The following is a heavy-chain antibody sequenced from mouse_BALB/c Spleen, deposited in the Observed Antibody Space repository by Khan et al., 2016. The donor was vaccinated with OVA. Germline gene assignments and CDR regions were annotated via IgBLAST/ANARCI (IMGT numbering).Heavy chain of an antibody. CDR3: VRDGACDRNDGWFAY. CDR2: INPSNGYT. D-gene: IGHD2-14*01. Sequence: QVQLKQSGAELARPGASVKMSCKASGYTFTSYTIHWIKLRPGQGLEWIGYINPSNGYTNYNQKFKDKATLTADKSSTTAYMQLSSLTSDDSAVYDGVRDGACDRNDGWFAYWGQGTLVTVSA. V-gene: IGHV1-4*01. J-gene: IGHJ3*01. CDR1: GYTFTSYT.